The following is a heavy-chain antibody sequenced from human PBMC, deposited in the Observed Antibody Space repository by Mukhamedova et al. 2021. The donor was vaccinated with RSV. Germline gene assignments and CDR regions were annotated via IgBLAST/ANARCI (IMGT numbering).Heavy chain of an antibody. V-gene: IGHV3-30-3*01. CDR2: ISYDGSSK. Sequence: EWVAVISYDGSSKFYADSVKGRFTISRDNSKNTLSLQMNSLRDEETAVYYCARDLGSSILRNFDWSFDYWGKGTLVTVSS. D-gene: IGHD3-9*01. J-gene: IGHJ4*02. CDR3: ARDLGSSILRNFDWSFDY.